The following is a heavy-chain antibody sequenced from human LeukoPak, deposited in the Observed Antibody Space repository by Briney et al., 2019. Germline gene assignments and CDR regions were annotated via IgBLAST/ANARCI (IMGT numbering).Heavy chain of an antibody. Sequence: ASETLSLTCTVSGYSISSGYYWGWIRQPPGKGLEWIGSIYYSGSTYYNPSLKSRVTISVDTSKNQFSLKLSSVTAADTAVYYCAREGLAFDYWGQGTLVTVSS. J-gene: IGHJ4*02. V-gene: IGHV4-38-2*02. CDR3: AREGLAFDY. CDR2: IYYSGST. CDR1: GYSISSGYY.